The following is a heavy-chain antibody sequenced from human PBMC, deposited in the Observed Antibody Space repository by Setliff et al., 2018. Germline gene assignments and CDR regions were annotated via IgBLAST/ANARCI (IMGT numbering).Heavy chain of an antibody. J-gene: IGHJ3*02. CDR2: ISSSSSYI. D-gene: IGHD3-3*01. CDR1: GFTFSSYS. V-gene: IGHV3-21*01. CDR3: ARASPSDNYNFWSGYYDGDAFAI. Sequence: PGGSLRLSCAASGFTFSSYSMNWVRQAPGKGLEWVSSISSSSSYICYADSVKGRFTISRDNAKNSLYLQMNSLRAEDTAVYYCARASPSDNYNFWSGYYDGDAFAIWGQGTMVTVSS.